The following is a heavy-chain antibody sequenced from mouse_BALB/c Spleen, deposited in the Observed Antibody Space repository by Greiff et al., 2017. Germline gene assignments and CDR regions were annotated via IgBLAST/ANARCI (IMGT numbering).Heavy chain of an antibody. Sequence: VQLQQSGAELARPGASVKLSCKASGYTFTSYWMQWVKQRPGQGLEWIGAIYPGDGDTRYTQKFKGKATLTADKSSSTAYMQLSSLASEDSAVYYCARSELDWYFDVWGAGTTVTVSS. V-gene: IGHV1-87*01. D-gene: IGHD4-1*01. CDR3: ARSELDWYFDV. CDR1: GYTFTSYW. CDR2: IYPGDGDT. J-gene: IGHJ1*01.